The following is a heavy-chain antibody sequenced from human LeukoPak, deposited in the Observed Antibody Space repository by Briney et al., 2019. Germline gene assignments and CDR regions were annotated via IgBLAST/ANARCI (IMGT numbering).Heavy chain of an antibody. CDR1: GGTFSSYA. CDR3: AATESGGYYGSGSYYKSNWFDP. J-gene: IGHJ5*02. Sequence: SVKVSCKASGGTFSSYAISWVRQAPGQGLEWMGRIIPILGIANYAQKFQGRVTITADKSTSTAYMELSSLRSEDTAVYYCAATESGGYYGSGSYYKSNWFDPWGQGTLVTVSS. D-gene: IGHD3-10*01. CDR2: IIPILGIA. V-gene: IGHV1-69*04.